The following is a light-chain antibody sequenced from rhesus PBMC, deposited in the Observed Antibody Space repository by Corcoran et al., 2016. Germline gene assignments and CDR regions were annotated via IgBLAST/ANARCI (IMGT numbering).Light chain of an antibody. CDR1: QGITND. Sequence: DIQMTQSPSSLSASVGDRVTITCRSSQGITNDLAWYQQKPGETPNLLIYEASRFQSGIPLRFSGSGSGTDFTLTIISLQSEDFATYYCQHSYSTPLTFGGGTKVEIK. V-gene: IGKV1-25*01. J-gene: IGKJ4*01. CDR3: QHSYSTPLT. CDR2: EAS.